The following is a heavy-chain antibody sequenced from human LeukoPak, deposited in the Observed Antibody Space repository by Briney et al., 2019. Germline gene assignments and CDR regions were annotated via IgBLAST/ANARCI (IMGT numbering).Heavy chain of an antibody. CDR2: ISGSGGST. Sequence: PGGSLRLSCAASGFTFSSYGMSWVRQAPGKGLEWVSAISGSGGSTYYADSVKGRFTISRDNSKNTLYLQMNSLRAEDTAVYYCARVIRGSGSYRGPFDYWGQGTLVTVSS. CDR1: GFTFSSYG. D-gene: IGHD1-26*01. CDR3: ARVIRGSGSYRGPFDY. J-gene: IGHJ4*02. V-gene: IGHV3-23*01.